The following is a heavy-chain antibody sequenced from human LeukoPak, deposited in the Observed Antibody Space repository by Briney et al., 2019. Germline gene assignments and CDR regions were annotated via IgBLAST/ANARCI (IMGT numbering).Heavy chain of an antibody. CDR1: GFTFSSYS. D-gene: IGHD1-26*01. V-gene: IGHV3-72*01. Sequence: GGSLRLSCAASGFTFSSYSMNWVRQAPGKGLEWVGRIRNKAHSCTTEYAASVKGRVTISRDDSKNSLYLQMNSLKTEDTAVYYCARASGTAPLIDCWGQGTLVTVSS. J-gene: IGHJ4*02. CDR2: IRNKAHSCTT. CDR3: ARASGTAPLIDC.